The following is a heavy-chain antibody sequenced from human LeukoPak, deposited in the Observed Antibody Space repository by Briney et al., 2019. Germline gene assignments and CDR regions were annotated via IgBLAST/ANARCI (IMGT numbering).Heavy chain of an antibody. V-gene: IGHV1-18*01. D-gene: IGHD1-26*01. CDR1: GYTFASYG. CDR3: ARVGYNSGSYRGDYYFDY. CDR2: ISAYNGNT. Sequence: ASVKVSCKASGYTFASYGISWVRQAPGQGLEWMGWISAYNGNTNYAQKLQGRVTMTTDTSTSTAYMELRSLRSDDTAVYYCARVGYNSGSYRGDYYFDYWGQGTLVTVSS. J-gene: IGHJ4*02.